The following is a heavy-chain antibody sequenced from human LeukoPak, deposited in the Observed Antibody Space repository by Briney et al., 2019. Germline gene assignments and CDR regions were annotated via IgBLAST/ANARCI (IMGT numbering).Heavy chain of an antibody. CDR3: ARDAAQRRGSYYRSFYYYYMDV. J-gene: IGHJ6*03. CDR1: GFTFSSYG. CDR2: ISESGGST. D-gene: IGHD1-26*01. Sequence: GGPLRLSCAASGFTFSSYGMTWVRQAPGKGLDWVATISESGGSTYYADSVKGRFTISRDNSKNTLYLQMNSLRAEDTALYYCARDAAQRRGSYYRSFYYYYMDVWGKGTTVTVSS. V-gene: IGHV3-23*01.